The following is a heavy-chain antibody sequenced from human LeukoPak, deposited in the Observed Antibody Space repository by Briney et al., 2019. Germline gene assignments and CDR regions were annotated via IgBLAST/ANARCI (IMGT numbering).Heavy chain of an antibody. D-gene: IGHD2-2*01. CDR1: GYTFTSYD. V-gene: IGHV1-8*01. CDR3: ARAGVGVVVPAAAYYYYYYMDV. CDR2: MNPNSGNT. J-gene: IGHJ6*03. Sequence: ASVKVSCKASGYTFTSYDINWVRQATGQGLEWMGWMNPNSGNTGYAQKFQGRVTMTRNTSISTAHMELSSLRSEDTAVYYCARAGVGVVVPAAAYYYYYYMDVWGKGTTVTVSS.